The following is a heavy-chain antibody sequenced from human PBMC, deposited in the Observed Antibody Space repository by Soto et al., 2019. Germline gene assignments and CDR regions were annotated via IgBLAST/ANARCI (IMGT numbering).Heavy chain of an antibody. CDR2: ISWDGGST. J-gene: IGHJ6*02. Sequence: SLRLSCAASGFTFDDYTMHWVRQAPGKGLEWVSLISWDGGSTYYADSVKGRFTISRDNSKNSLYLQMNSLRTEDTALYYCAKALGRGVRAYYYYGMDVWGQGTTVTVSS. V-gene: IGHV3-43*01. CDR1: GFTFDDYT. D-gene: IGHD3-16*01. CDR3: AKALGRGVRAYYYYGMDV.